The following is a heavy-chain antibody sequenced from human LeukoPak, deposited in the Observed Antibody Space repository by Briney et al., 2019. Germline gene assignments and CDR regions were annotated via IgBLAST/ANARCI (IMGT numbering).Heavy chain of an antibody. CDR3: ARDYTYGDSYYYSLDV. D-gene: IGHD4-17*01. J-gene: IGHJ6*02. Sequence: MSSETLSLTCTVSGDSISSSSYYWGWIRQPPEKGLEWIGSIYYSGSTYYNPSLKSRVTISIDTSKNQFSLKLSSVTAADTAVYYCARDYTYGDSYYYSLDVWGPGTTVTVSS. V-gene: IGHV4-39*07. CDR1: GDSISSSSYY. CDR2: IYYSGST.